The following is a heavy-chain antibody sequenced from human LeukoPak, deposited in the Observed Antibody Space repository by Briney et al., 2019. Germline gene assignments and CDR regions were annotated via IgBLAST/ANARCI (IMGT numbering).Heavy chain of an antibody. D-gene: IGHD1-26*01. J-gene: IGHJ4*02. CDR1: GFTFNNYA. V-gene: IGHV3-64*02. CDR2: ISSGGDIT. CDR3: ARGISSGTYGAGY. Sequence: GGSLKLSCAASGFTFNNYAMYWVRQAPGKGLEYVSAISSGGDITFYADSVKGRFTISRDNSKNTLSLQMGSLSAEDMAMHYCARGISSGTYGAGYWGQGTQVTVSS.